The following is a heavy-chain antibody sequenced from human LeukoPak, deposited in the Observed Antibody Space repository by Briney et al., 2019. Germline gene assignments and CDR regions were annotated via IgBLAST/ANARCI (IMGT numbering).Heavy chain of an antibody. Sequence: PGGSLRLSCAASGFTFSSYAMSWVRQAPGKGLQWVSSISATGGSTYYADSVKGRSTVSRDNSKNTLYLQMNSLRAEDTAVYYCATTSDIVVVPAATFFDYWGQGTLVTVSS. CDR2: ISATGGST. D-gene: IGHD2-2*01. CDR1: GFTFSSYA. J-gene: IGHJ4*02. V-gene: IGHV3-23*01. CDR3: ATTSDIVVVPAATFFDY.